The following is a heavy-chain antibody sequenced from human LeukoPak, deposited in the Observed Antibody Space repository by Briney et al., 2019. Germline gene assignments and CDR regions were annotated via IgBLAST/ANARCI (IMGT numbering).Heavy chain of an antibody. CDR3: ARDVWAVAAPVP. J-gene: IGHJ5*02. Sequence: SETLSLTCTVSGGSISSTTHYWSWVRQPPGKGLEWIGEIYHSGSTNYNPSLKSRVTISVDKSKNQFSLKLSSVTAADTAVYYCARDVWAVAAPVPWGQGTLVTVSP. CDR1: GGSISSTTHY. D-gene: IGHD6-19*01. V-gene: IGHV4-4*02. CDR2: IYHSGST.